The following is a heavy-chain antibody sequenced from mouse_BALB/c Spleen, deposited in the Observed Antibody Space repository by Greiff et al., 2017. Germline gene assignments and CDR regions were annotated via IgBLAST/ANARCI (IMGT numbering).Heavy chain of an antibody. V-gene: IGHV1-14*01. J-gene: IGHJ4*01. CDR3: ALLYYGSSYYYAMDY. D-gene: IGHD1-1*01. CDR1: GYTFTSYV. Sequence: VQLQQSGPELVKPGASVKMSCKASGYTFTSYVMHWVKQKPGQGLEWIGYINPYNDGTKYNEKFKGKATLTSGKSSSTAYMELSSLTSEDSAVYYCALLYYGSSYYYAMDYWGQGTSVTVSS. CDR2: INPYNDGT.